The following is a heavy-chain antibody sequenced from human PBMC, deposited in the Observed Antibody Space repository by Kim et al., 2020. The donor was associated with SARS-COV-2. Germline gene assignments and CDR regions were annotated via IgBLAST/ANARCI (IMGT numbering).Heavy chain of an antibody. Sequence: ASVKVSCKASGYTFTTYALNWVRQAPGQGLEWMGWINTNTGNPAYAQGFTGRFVFSLDTSVSTAFLQISSLEAEDTAVYYCARGVSWNVESRHTTYYID. CDR3: ARGVSWNVESRHTTYYID. J-gene: IGHJ6*03. V-gene: IGHV7-4-1*02. CDR2: INTNTGNP. D-gene: IGHD1-1*01. CDR1: GYTFTTYA.